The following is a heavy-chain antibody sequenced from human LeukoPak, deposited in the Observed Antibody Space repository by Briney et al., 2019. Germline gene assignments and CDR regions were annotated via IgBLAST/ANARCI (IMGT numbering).Heavy chain of an antibody. J-gene: IGHJ4*02. Sequence: PGRSLRLSCAASGYAFSSFSVNWVRQAGGNRVGWVSYISSTSSIIYYADSVQGRFTVSRDNVKNSLYLQRSSLGDDDPAVYCFARGFISGHFTFDYWGQGTLVTV. V-gene: IGHV3-48*02. CDR2: ISSTSSII. CDR1: GYAFSSFS. CDR3: ARGFISGHFTFDY. D-gene: IGHD1-26*01.